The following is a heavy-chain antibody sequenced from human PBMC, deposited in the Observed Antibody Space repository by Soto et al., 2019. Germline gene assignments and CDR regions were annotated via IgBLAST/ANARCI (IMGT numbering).Heavy chain of an antibody. V-gene: IGHV1-24*01. CDR2: FDPEDGET. Sequence: SVKVCCKVSGYTLTELSMHWVRQAPGKGLEWMGGFDPEDGETIYAQKFQGRVTMTEDTSTDTAYMELSSLRSEDTAVYYCATPRDFWSGYQFDYWGQGTLVTVSS. J-gene: IGHJ4*02. CDR3: ATPRDFWSGYQFDY. D-gene: IGHD3-3*01. CDR1: GYTLTELS.